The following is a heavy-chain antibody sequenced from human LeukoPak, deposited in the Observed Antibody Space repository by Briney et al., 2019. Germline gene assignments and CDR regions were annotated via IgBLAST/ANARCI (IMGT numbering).Heavy chain of an antibody. CDR1: GFTVSSNY. V-gene: IGHV3-66*02. J-gene: IGHJ4*02. CDR3: ARDGTTVTARGLYFDY. CDR2: IHSGGST. D-gene: IGHD4-17*01. Sequence: GGSLRLSCAASGFTVSSNYMSWVRQAPGKGLEWVSVIHSGGSTYYADSVKGRFTISRDNSKNTLYLQMNSLRAEDTAVYYCARDGTTVTARGLYFDYWGQGTLSPSPQ.